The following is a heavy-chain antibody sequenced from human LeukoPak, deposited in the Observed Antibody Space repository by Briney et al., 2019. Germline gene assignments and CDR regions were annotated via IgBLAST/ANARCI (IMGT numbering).Heavy chain of an antibody. CDR2: IKNKVDGETR. Sequence: PGGSLRLSCAGSGVIFSDVWIGWVRRAPGKGLEWVGRIKNKVDGETRDYAAPVKGRFTISRDDSKNTAYLQMNSLKTEDTAVYYCTTRGGLGYWGQGTLVTVSS. D-gene: IGHD2-15*01. V-gene: IGHV3-15*01. CDR1: GVIFSDVW. J-gene: IGHJ4*02. CDR3: TTRGGLGY.